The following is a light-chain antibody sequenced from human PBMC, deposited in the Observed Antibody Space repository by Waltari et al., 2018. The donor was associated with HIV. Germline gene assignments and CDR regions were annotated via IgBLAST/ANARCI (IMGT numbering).Light chain of an antibody. Sequence: QSALTQPASVSGSPGQSITISCTGTSRDFAGYTYVSWYQQHPGKAPKLIIYEVYKRPSGVSDRFSGSESGSTASLTISGLQTDDEADYYCTSYISSKTSFYVFGSGTKVTVL. CDR3: TSYISSKTSFYV. CDR1: SRDFAGYTY. V-gene: IGLV2-14*01. J-gene: IGLJ1*01. CDR2: EVY.